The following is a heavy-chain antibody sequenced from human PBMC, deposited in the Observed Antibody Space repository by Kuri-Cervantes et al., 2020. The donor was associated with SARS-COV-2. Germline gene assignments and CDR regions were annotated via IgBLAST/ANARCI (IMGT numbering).Heavy chain of an antibody. Sequence: GGSLRLSCAASGFTFSSYAMSWVRQAPGKGLEWVSAISGSGGSTYYADSVKGRFTISRDNSKNALYLQMNSLRAEDTAVYYCAKDSVVGSGWFFDYWGQGTLVTVSS. V-gene: IGHV3-23*01. CDR2: ISGSGGST. J-gene: IGHJ4*02. CDR3: AKDSVVGSGWFFDY. D-gene: IGHD6-19*01. CDR1: GFTFSSYA.